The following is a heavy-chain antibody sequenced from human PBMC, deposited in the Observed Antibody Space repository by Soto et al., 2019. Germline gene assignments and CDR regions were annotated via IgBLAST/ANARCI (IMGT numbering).Heavy chain of an antibody. CDR1: GYTFTSYG. Sequence: ASVKVSCKASGYTFTSYGISWVRQAPGQGLEWTGWISAYNGNTNYAQKLQGRVTMTTDTSTSTAYMELRSLRSDDTAVYYCARDRSNSYYGGNSDAFDIWGQGTMVTV. CDR3: ARDRSNSYYGGNSDAFDI. V-gene: IGHV1-18*01. D-gene: IGHD4-17*01. J-gene: IGHJ3*02. CDR2: ISAYNGNT.